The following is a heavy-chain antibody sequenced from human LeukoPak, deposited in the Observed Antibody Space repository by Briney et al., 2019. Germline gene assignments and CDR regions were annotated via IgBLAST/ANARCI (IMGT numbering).Heavy chain of an antibody. Sequence: GGSLRLSCAASGFTFSSYAMSWFRQAPGKGLEWVSAISGSGGSTYYADSVKGRFTISRDNSKNTLYLQMNSLRAEDTAVYYCAKDVIVVVVAATSTPDYWGQGTLVTVSS. CDR1: GFTFSSYA. CDR3: AKDVIVVVVAATSTPDY. J-gene: IGHJ4*02. CDR2: ISGSGGST. V-gene: IGHV3-23*01. D-gene: IGHD2-15*01.